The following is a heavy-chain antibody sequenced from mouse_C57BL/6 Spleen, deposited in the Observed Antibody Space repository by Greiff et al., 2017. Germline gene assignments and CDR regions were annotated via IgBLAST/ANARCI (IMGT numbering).Heavy chain of an antibody. V-gene: IGHV2-9-1*01. CDR2: IWTGGGT. CDR3: ARMGYYYGSYAMDY. D-gene: IGHD1-1*01. J-gene: IGHJ4*01. Sequence: VKLVESGPGLVAPSQSLSITCTVSGFSLTSYAISWVRQPPGKGLEWLGVIWTGGGTNYNSALKSRLSISKDNSKSQVFLKMNSLQTDDTARYYCARMGYYYGSYAMDYWGQGTSVTVSS. CDR1: GFSLTSYA.